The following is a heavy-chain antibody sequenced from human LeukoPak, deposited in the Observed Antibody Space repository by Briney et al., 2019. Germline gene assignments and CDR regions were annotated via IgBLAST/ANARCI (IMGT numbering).Heavy chain of an antibody. D-gene: IGHD6-13*01. Sequence: PSQTLSLTCTVSGGSISSGSYYWSWIRQPAGKGLEWIGRIYTSGSTNYNPSLKSRVTISVDTSKNQFSLKLSSVTAADTAVYYCARDTVSSSWYGYYYYMDVWGKGTTVTASS. CDR1: GGSISSGSYY. CDR2: IYTSGST. V-gene: IGHV4-61*02. CDR3: ARDTVSSSWYGYYYYMDV. J-gene: IGHJ6*03.